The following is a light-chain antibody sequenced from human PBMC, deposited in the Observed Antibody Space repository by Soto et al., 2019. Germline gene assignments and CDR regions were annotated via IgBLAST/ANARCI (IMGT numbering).Light chain of an antibody. J-gene: IGKJ1*01. CDR2: DAS. CDR1: ESISGW. V-gene: IGKV1-5*01. Sequence: DIQMTQSPSTLSASAGDRVTITCRASESISGWLAWYQQKPGKAPKLLIYDASTLQSGVPPRVSGSGSGTEFTLTISSLQPDDFATYYCQQYNTYPWTFGQGTKVDIK. CDR3: QQYNTYPWT.